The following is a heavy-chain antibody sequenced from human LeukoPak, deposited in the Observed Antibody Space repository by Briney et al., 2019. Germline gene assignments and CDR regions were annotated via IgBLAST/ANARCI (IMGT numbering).Heavy chain of an antibody. V-gene: IGHV3-33*01. CDR2: IWSDATNE. CDR1: GFTFSHFG. D-gene: IGHD6-13*01. Sequence: GTSLGLSCEASGFTFSHFGMHWVRQAPGKGLEWVAVIWSDATNEYYADSVKGRFTISRDNSKNTLYLQMTNVRVEDTAVYYCARDPPGIAASVSGGWGQGTLVTVSS. CDR3: ARDPPGIAASVSGG. J-gene: IGHJ4*02.